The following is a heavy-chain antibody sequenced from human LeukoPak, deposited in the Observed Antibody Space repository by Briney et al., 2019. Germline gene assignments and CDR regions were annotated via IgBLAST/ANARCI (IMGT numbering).Heavy chain of an antibody. D-gene: IGHD5-18*01. J-gene: IGHJ4*02. CDR1: GYSISSGYY. CDR3: ARLGGRRDSYGYDY. CDR2: IYHSGST. V-gene: IGHV4-38-2*02. Sequence: PSETLSLTCTVSGYSISSGYYWGWIRQPPGKGLEWIGSIYHSGSTYYNPSLKSRVTISVDTSKNQFSLKLSSVTAADTAVYYCARLGGRRDSYGYDYWGQGTLVTVSS.